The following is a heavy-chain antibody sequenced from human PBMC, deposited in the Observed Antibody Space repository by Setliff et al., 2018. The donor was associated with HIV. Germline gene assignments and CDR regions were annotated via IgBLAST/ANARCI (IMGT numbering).Heavy chain of an antibody. D-gene: IGHD1-20*01. Sequence: ASVKVSCKASGYTFTANYMHWVRQAPGQGLEWMGWINPKNGVTNYARKFQGRVTMTGDTSISAVYMDLSRLRSDDTAVYYCARNVPGILPRWVGFDPWGQGTLVTVSS. J-gene: IGHJ5*02. CDR2: INPKNGVT. V-gene: IGHV1-2*02. CDR1: GYTFTANY. CDR3: ARNVPGILPRWVGFDP.